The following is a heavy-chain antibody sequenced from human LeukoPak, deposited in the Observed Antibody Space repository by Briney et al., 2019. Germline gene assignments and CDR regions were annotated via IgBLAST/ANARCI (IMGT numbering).Heavy chain of an antibody. Sequence: PGRSLRLSCAASGFTFSSYAMHWVRQAPGKGLEWVAVISYDGSNKYYADSVKGRFTISRDNSKNTLYLQMNSLRAEDTAVYHSGRGLTYYDSSGYYRGGNWFDPWGQGTLVTVSS. V-gene: IGHV3-30-3*01. CDR3: GRGLTYYDSSGYYRGGNWFDP. J-gene: IGHJ5*02. CDR2: ISYDGSNK. CDR1: GFTFSSYA. D-gene: IGHD3-22*01.